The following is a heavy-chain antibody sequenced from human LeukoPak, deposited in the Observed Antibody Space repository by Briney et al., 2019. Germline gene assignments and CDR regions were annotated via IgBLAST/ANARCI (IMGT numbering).Heavy chain of an antibody. Sequence: SETLSLTCAVYGGSFSGYYWSWIRQPPGKGLEWIGEINHSGSTNYNPSLKSRVTISVDTSKNQFSLKLSSVTAADTAVYYCARGARFWSGYYTYSSWFDPWGQGTLVTVSS. CDR3: ARGARFWSGYYTYSSWFDP. CDR1: GGSFSGYY. CDR2: INHSGST. J-gene: IGHJ5*02. V-gene: IGHV4-34*01. D-gene: IGHD3-3*01.